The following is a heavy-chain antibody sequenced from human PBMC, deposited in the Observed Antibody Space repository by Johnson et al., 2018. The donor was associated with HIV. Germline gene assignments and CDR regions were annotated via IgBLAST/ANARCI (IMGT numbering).Heavy chain of an antibody. Sequence: VQLVESGGGLVQPGRSLRLSCRASGFSVDDYAMHWVRQATGKGLEWVSAIGTAGDTYYPGSVKGRFTISRDNSKNTLYLQMNSLRAEDTAVYYCARGGVIHDAFDIWGQGTMVTLSS. J-gene: IGHJ3*02. CDR1: GFSVDDYA. CDR3: ARGGVIHDAFDI. V-gene: IGHV3-13*01. D-gene: IGHD3-3*01. CDR2: IGTAGDT.